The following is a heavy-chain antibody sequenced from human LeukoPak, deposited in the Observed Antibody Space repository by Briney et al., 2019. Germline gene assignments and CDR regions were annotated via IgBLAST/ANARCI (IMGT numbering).Heavy chain of an antibody. J-gene: IGHJ6*02. CDR2: IYYSGST. V-gene: IGHV4-39*01. Sequence: SETLSLTCTVSGGSIRSSSYYWGWIRQPPGKGLEWIGSIYYSGSTYYNPSLKSRVTISVDTSKNQFSLKLSSVTAADTAVYYCAIMVRGVTPYYYGMDVWGQGTTVTVSS. CDR3: AIMVRGVTPYYYGMDV. D-gene: IGHD3-10*01. CDR1: GGSIRSSSYY.